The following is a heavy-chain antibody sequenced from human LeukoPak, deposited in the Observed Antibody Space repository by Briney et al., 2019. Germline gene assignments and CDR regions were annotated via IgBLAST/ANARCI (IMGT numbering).Heavy chain of an antibody. CDR2: INHSGST. J-gene: IGHJ4*02. V-gene: IGHV4-34*01. CDR3: ARGPSRLY. Sequence: PSETLSLTCAVYGGPFSGYYWSWIRQPPGKGLEWIGEINHSGSTNYNPSLKSRVTISVDTSKNQFSLKLSSVTAADTAVYYCARGPSRLYWGQGTLVTVSS. CDR1: GGPFSGYY.